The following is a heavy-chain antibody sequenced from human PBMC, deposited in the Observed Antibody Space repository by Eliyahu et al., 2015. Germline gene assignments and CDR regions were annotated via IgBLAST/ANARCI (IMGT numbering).Heavy chain of an antibody. V-gene: IGHV4-34*01. Sequence: QVQLQQWGAGLLKPSETLSLTCAVYGGSFSGYYWSWIRQPPGKGLEWIGEINHSGSTNYNPSLKSRVTISVDTSKNQFSLKLSSVTAADTALYSCARGTRDYNSARGGWFDPWGQGTLVTVSS. D-gene: IGHD3-10*01. CDR3: ARGTRDYNSARGGWFDP. CDR2: INHSGST. CDR1: GGSFSGYY. J-gene: IGHJ5*02.